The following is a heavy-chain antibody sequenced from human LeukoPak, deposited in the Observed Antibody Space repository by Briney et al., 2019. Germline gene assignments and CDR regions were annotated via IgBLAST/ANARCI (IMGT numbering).Heavy chain of an antibody. J-gene: IGHJ4*02. CDR3: AAGTAADY. D-gene: IGHD6-25*01. Sequence: GGSLRLSCVVSGIPFSDYYMNWIRQAPGKGLEWISYISSSSSYTDYAESVKGRFTISRDNAKSALYLQMNDLRVEDTAVYYCAAGTAADYWGQGTLVTVSS. CDR2: ISSSSSYT. CDR1: GIPFSDYY. V-gene: IGHV3-11*03.